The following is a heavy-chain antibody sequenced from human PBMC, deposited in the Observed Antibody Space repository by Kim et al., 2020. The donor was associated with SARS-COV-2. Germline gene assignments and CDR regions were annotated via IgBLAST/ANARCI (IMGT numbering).Heavy chain of an antibody. CDR3: ARSSLVYAIRHDY. CDR2: IYHSGST. CDR1: GYSISSGYY. J-gene: IGHJ4*02. V-gene: IGHV4-38-2*02. Sequence: SETLSLTCTVSGYSISSGYYWGWIRQPSGKGLEWIGSIYHSGSTYYNPSLKSRVTISVDTSKNQFSLKLSSVTAADTAVYYCARSSLVYAIRHDYWGQGTLVTVSS. D-gene: IGHD2-8*01.